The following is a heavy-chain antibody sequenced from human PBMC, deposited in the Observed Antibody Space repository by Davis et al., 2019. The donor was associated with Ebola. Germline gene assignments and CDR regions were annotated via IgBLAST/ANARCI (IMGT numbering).Heavy chain of an antibody. Sequence: AASVKVSCKASGNTISTYTIDWVRQAPGQGLEWMGWISAYNGNTNYAQKLQGRVTMTTDTSTSTAYMELRSLRSDDTAVYYCARDGALWSLYYYGMDVWGQGTTVTVSS. CDR2: ISAYNGNT. CDR1: GNTISTYT. CDR3: ARDGALWSLYYYGMDV. J-gene: IGHJ6*02. V-gene: IGHV1-18*01. D-gene: IGHD3-10*01.